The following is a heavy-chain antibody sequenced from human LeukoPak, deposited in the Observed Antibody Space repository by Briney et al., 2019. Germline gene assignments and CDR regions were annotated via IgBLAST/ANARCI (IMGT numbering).Heavy chain of an antibody. Sequence: SETLSLTCTVSGGSISSYSWNWIRQPPGKGLEWIGYINNSGYTNNNPSLKSRVTISVDTFKNQFSLKMSSVTAADTAVYYCARVLDYEDAFDIWGQGTMVTVPS. CDR3: ARVLDYEDAFDI. CDR2: INNSGYT. J-gene: IGHJ3*02. CDR1: GGSISSYS. V-gene: IGHV4-59*01. D-gene: IGHD4-17*01.